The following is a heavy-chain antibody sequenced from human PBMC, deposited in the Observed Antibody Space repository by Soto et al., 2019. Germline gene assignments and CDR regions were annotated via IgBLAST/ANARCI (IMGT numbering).Heavy chain of an antibody. V-gene: IGHV4-59*08. J-gene: IGHJ1*01. D-gene: IGHD5-12*01. CDR3: ARHEGEVEMATILVSSAFQH. CDR1: GGSISSYY. Sequence: PSETLSLTCTVSGGSISSYYWSWIRQPPGKGLEWIGYSYYSGSTNYNPSLKSRVTISVDTSKNQFSLKLSSVTAADTAVYYCARHEGEVEMATILVSSAFQHWGQGTLVTVSS. CDR2: SYYSGST.